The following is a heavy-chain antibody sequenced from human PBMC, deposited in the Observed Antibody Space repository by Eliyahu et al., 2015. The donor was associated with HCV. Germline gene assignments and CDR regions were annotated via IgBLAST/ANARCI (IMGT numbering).Heavy chain of an antibody. CDR3: GCPTMVRGVMTPWYYGMDV. J-gene: IGHJ6*02. CDR1: GFTFSXYA. V-gene: IGHV3-23*01. Sequence: EVQLLESGGGLVQPGGSLRLSCAASGFTFSXYAXXWVRQXPGKGLGWXSAISGSGGSTYYADSVKGRFTISRDNSKNTLYLQMNSLRAEDTAVYYCGCPTMVRGVMTPWYYGMDVWGQGTTVTVSS. CDR2: ISGSGGST. D-gene: IGHD3-10*01.